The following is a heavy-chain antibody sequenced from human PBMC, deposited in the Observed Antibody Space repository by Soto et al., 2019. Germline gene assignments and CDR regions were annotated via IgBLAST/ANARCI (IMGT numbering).Heavy chain of an antibody. CDR2: IYYSGST. V-gene: IGHV4-59*08. J-gene: IGHJ4*02. CDR3: ARFMVLEGDYVDY. CDR1: GGSISSYY. Sequence: SETLSLTCTVSGGSISSYYWSWIRQPPGKGLEWIGYIYYSGSTNYNPSLKSRVTISVDTSKNQFSLKLSSVTAADTAVYYCARFMVLEGDYVDYWGQGTLVTVSS. D-gene: IGHD3-10*01.